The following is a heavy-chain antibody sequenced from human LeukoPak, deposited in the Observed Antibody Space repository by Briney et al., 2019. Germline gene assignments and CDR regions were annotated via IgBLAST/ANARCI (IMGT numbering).Heavy chain of an antibody. CDR3: ARVSCSGGSCYSFDY. CDR1: GGSVSSGDYY. V-gene: IGHV4-30-4*01. J-gene: IGHJ4*02. D-gene: IGHD2-15*01. CDR2: IYHSGST. Sequence: PSEALSLTCTVSGGSVSSGDYYWSWIRQPPGKGLEWIGYIYHSGSTFYNPSIKSRVTISVDTSKNQFSLKLSSVTAADTAVYYCARVSCSGGSCYSFDYWGQGSPVTVSS.